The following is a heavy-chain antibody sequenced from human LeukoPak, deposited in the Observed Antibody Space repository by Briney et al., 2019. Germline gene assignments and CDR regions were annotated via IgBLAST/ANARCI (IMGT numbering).Heavy chain of an antibody. J-gene: IGHJ4*02. Sequence: ASVKVSCKASGYTFTGYYMHWVRQAPGQGLEWMGWINPNSGGTNYAQKFQGGVTMTRDTSISTAYMELSRLRSDDTAVYYCARESECSSTSCYAGYWGQGTLVTVSS. CDR1: GYTFTGYY. CDR3: ARESECSSTSCYAGY. D-gene: IGHD2-2*01. V-gene: IGHV1-2*02. CDR2: INPNSGGT.